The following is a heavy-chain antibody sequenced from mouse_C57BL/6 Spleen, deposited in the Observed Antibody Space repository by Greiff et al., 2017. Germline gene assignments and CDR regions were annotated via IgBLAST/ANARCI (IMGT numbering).Heavy chain of an antibody. V-gene: IGHV1-62-3*01. Sequence: QVQLQQPGAELVKPGASVQLSCKASGYTFTSYWMHWVKQRPGRGLEWIGRIDPNSGGTKYNEKFKSKATLTADKSSSTAYMQLSSLTSEDSAVYFCARGGYYGSSDWYFDVWGTGTTVTVSS. J-gene: IGHJ1*03. D-gene: IGHD1-1*01. CDR2: IDPNSGGT. CDR1: GYTFTSYW. CDR3: ARGGYYGSSDWYFDV.